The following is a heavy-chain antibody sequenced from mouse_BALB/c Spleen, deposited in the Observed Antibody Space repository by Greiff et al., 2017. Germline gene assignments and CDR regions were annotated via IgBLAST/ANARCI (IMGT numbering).Heavy chain of an antibody. V-gene: IGHV1-54*01. CDR2: INPGSGGT. CDR3: ARGGAYYGNRAWFAY. J-gene: IGHJ3*01. CDR1: GYAFTNYL. Sequence: QVHVKQSGAELVRPGTSVKVSCKASGYAFTNYLIEWVKQRPGQGLEWIGVINPGSGGTNYNEKFKGKATLTADKSSSTAYMQLSSLTSDDSAVYFCARGGAYYGNRAWFAYWGQGTLVTVSA. D-gene: IGHD2-10*01.